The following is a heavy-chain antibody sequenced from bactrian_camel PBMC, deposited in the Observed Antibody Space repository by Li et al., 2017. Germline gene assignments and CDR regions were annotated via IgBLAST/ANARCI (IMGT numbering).Heavy chain of an antibody. CDR2: IDSDGDT. CDR3: AADSRHHCRSFYVGAPNENDFAD. J-gene: IGHJ4*01. D-gene: IGHD6*01. CDR1: GYTYSSYC. Sequence: HVQLVESGGGSVQAGGSLRLSCAASGYTYSSYCMGWFRQGPGKEREAVATIDSDGDTIYAPSVKGRFTISVDKAKNMMYLQMNRLKPEDTAMYYCAADSRHHCRSFYVGAPNENDFADWGQGTQVTVS. V-gene: IGHV3S53*01.